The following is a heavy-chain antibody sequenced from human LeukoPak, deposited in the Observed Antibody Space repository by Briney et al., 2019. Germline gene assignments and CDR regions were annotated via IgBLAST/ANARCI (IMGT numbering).Heavy chain of an antibody. J-gene: IGHJ5*02. V-gene: IGHV4-39*07. D-gene: IGHD6-13*01. CDR3: ARVIGSSWYGNWFDP. CDR2: IYHSGST. CDR1: GGSISSSSYY. Sequence: PSETLSLTCTVSGGSISSSSYYWGWIRQPPGKGLEWIGEIYHSGSTNYNPSLKSRVTISVDKSKNQFSLKLSSVTAADTAVYYCARVIGSSWYGNWFDPWGQGTLVTVSS.